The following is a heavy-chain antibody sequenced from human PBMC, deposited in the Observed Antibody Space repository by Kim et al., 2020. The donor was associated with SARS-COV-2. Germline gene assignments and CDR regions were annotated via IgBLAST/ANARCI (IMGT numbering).Heavy chain of an antibody. V-gene: IGHV3-7*01. J-gene: IGHJ4*02. Sequence: GGSLRLSCAASGFTFSSHWMSWVRQAPGKGLEWVANIKQDGSEKNYVDSVKGRFTISRDNAKNSLYLHMNSLRAEDTAVYYCARDFTSSWSGLFAYWGQGTLVTVSS. CDR1: GFTFSSHW. CDR3: ARDFTSSWSGLFAY. D-gene: IGHD6-13*01. CDR2: IKQDGSEK.